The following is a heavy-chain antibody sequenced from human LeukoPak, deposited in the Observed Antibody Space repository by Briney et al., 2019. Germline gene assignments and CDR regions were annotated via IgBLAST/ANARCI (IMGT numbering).Heavy chain of an antibody. V-gene: IGHV3-48*04. CDR1: GFTFSSYS. Sequence: GGSLRLSCAASGFTFSSYSMNWVRQAPGKGLEWVSYISSSSSTIYYADSVKGRFTISRDNAKNSLYLQMNSLRAEDTAVYYCARENYYDSSGYYGYYFDYWGQGTLVTVSS. CDR3: ARENYYDSSGYYGYYFDY. CDR2: ISSSSSTI. D-gene: IGHD3-22*01. J-gene: IGHJ4*02.